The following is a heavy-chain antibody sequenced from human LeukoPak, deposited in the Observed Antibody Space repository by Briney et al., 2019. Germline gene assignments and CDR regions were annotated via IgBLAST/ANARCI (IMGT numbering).Heavy chain of an antibody. CDR1: GYTFTSYY. Sequence: ASVKVSCKASGYTFTSYYMHWVRQAPGQGLEWMGIINPSGGSTSYAQKFQGRVTMTRDTSTSTVYMELSRLRSEYTAVYYCARLLPQDAFDIWGQGTMVTVSS. CDR3: ARLLPQDAFDI. J-gene: IGHJ3*02. CDR2: INPSGGST. V-gene: IGHV1-46*01. D-gene: IGHD3-22*01.